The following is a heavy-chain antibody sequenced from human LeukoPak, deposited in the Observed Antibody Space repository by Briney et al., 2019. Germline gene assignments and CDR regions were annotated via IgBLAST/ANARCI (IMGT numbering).Heavy chain of an antibody. J-gene: IGHJ4*02. Sequence: SETLSLTCAVSGGSFSGYYWTWIRQPAGKGLEWIGRIYTSGSTNYNPSLKSRVTMSVDTSKNQFSLKLSSVTAADTAVYYCARESRRQWLVRGYYFDYWGQGTLVTVSS. CDR1: GGSFSGYY. D-gene: IGHD6-19*01. CDR2: IYTSGST. CDR3: ARESRRQWLVRGYYFDY. V-gene: IGHV4-4*07.